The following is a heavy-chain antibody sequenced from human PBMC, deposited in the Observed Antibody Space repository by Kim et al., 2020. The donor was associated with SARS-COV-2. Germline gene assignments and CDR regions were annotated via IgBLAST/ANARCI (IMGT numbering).Heavy chain of an antibody. CDR2: INPNSGGT. Sequence: ASVKVSCKASGYTFTGYYMHWVRQAPGQGLEWMGWINPNSGGTNYAQKFQGRVTMTRDTSISTAYMELSRLRSDDTAVYYCARSLGYCSSTSCPGRRLWDYWGQGTLVTVSS. J-gene: IGHJ4*02. D-gene: IGHD2-2*01. CDR3: ARSLGYCSSTSCPGRRLWDY. CDR1: GYTFTGYY. V-gene: IGHV1-2*02.